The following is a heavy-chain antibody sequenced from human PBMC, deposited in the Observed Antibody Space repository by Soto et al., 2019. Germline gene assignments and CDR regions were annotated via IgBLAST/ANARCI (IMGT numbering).Heavy chain of an antibody. J-gene: IGHJ3*02. CDR1: GCSLTTVGMG. CDR2: IYWDDDK. CDR3: AHRNSRMFAFDI. Sequence: SGPTLVNPTQPLTLTCTFSGCSLTTVGMGVGWIRQPPGKALDWLGIIYWDDDKRYSPSLNGRVTFIKDTSKNQVVLTMTNVDPVDTGTYYCAHRNSRMFAFDIWGQGTLVTVSS. D-gene: IGHD3-10*02. V-gene: IGHV2-5*02.